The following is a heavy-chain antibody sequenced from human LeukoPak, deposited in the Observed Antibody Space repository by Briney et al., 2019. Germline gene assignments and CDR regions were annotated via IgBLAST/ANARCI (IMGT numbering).Heavy chain of an antibody. J-gene: IGHJ4*02. D-gene: IGHD2-2*01. Sequence: GGSLRLSCAASGFTFSSYAMSWVRQAPGKGLEWVSAISGSGGSTYYADSVKGRFTISRDNSKNTLYLQMNSLRAEDTAVYYCASHCSSTSCYWIDYWGQGTLVTVSS. V-gene: IGHV3-23*01. CDR3: ASHCSSTSCYWIDY. CDR2: ISGSGGST. CDR1: GFTFSSYA.